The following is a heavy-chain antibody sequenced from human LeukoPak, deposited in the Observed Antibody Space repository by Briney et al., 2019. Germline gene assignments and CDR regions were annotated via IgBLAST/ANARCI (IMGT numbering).Heavy chain of an antibody. CDR3: ARFPYSSSWTDAFDI. CDR2: IYDNGST. CDR1: GGSISSGSDY. Sequence: PSETLSLTCTVSGGSISSGSDYWSWIRQPPRKGLEWIAYIYDNGSTNSNPSLKSRVTISLDTSKNQFSLKLSSVTDADTAVYYCARFPYSSSWTDAFDIWGQGTMVTVSS. D-gene: IGHD6-13*01. V-gene: IGHV4-61*01. J-gene: IGHJ3*02.